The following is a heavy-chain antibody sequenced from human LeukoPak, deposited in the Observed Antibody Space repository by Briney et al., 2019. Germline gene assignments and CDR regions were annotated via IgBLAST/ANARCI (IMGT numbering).Heavy chain of an antibody. CDR1: GGSISSYY. J-gene: IGHJ4*02. CDR2: IYNSGST. Sequence: SETPSLTCTVSGGSISSYYWSWIRQPPGKGLEWIGYIYNSGSTNYNPSLKSRVTISVDTSKYQFSLKLTSVTAADTAVYYCARLYSSSLGRVFDYWGQGTLVTVSS. D-gene: IGHD6-13*01. CDR3: ARLYSSSLGRVFDY. V-gene: IGHV4-59*01.